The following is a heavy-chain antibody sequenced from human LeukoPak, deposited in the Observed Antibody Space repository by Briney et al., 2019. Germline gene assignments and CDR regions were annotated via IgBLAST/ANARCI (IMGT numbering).Heavy chain of an antibody. J-gene: IGHJ6*03. CDR3: AKLIGARRLPRDYYYMDV. CDR1: GGSMSGYY. CDR2: IYYSGST. D-gene: IGHD6-6*01. Sequence: SETLSLTCTVSGGSMSGYYWSWIRQSPGKGLEYIGYIYYSGSTNYNPSLKSRVTISIDTSKDQFSLTLSSVTAADTAVYYCAKLIGARRLPRDYYYMDVWGKGTTVTVSS. V-gene: IGHV4-59*01.